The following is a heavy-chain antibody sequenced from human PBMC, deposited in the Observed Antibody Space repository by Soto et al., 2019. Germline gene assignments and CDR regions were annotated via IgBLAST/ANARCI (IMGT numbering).Heavy chain of an antibody. Sequence: GGFLRVSCAASGFNFINYAMHWVRKAPGKGLEWVAIVSYDGDNEYYADSVRGRFFISRDNAKNSLYLQMNSLRAEDTAVYYCARDDYPYYDDSSGYHFDYWGQGALVTVSS. CDR3: ARDDYPYYDDSSGYHFDY. CDR1: GFNFINYA. J-gene: IGHJ4*02. CDR2: VSYDGDNE. D-gene: IGHD3-22*01. V-gene: IGHV3-30*03.